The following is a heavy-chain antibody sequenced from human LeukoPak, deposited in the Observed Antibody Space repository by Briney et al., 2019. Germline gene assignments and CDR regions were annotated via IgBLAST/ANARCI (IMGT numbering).Heavy chain of an antibody. D-gene: IGHD6-19*01. V-gene: IGHV3-7*04. CDR2: IKQDGSEK. CDR3: ARVARAVPDY. Sequence: PGGSLRLSCAASGFTFTTYWMAWVRQAPGKGLEWVANIKQDGSEKFYMDSVTGRFTISRDNPNDSLSLQMNSLRAEDTAVYYCARVARAVPDYWGQGTLVTVSS. CDR1: GFTFTTYW. J-gene: IGHJ4*02.